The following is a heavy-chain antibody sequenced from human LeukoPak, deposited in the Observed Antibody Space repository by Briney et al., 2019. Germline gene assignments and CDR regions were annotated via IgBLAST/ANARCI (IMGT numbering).Heavy chain of an antibody. D-gene: IGHD2-15*01. V-gene: IGHV3-23*01. Sequence: GGSLRLSCAPSGFSFSNYAMGWVRQAPGKGLEWVSLIIASSGSTVYADSVKGRFTISRDNSKNTLYLQMNSLRAGDTAVYYCVREDTRDALDIWGQGTLVTVS. CDR3: VREDTRDALDI. CDR1: GFSFSNYA. CDR2: IIASSGST. J-gene: IGHJ3*02.